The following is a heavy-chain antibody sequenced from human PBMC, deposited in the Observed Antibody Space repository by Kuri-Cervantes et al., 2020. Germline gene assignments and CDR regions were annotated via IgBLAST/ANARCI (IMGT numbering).Heavy chain of an antibody. CDR1: GGSVSSGSYY. CDR2: IYYSGST. D-gene: IGHD3-22*01. Sequence: SETLSLTCTVSGGSVSSGSYYWSWIRQPPGKGLEWIGYIYYSGSTNYNPSLKNRITISVHTSKNQFSLQLSSVTAADTAVYYCARVQKYYYDSSGYYPYYYMDVWGKGTTVTVSS. CDR3: ARVQKYYYDSSGYYPYYYMDV. V-gene: IGHV4-61*01. J-gene: IGHJ6*03.